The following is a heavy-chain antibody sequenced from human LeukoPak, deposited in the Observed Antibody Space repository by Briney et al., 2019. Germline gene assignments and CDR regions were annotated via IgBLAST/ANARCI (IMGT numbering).Heavy chain of an antibody. Sequence: LAGGSLRLSCATFGFAFSDYWMNWVRQAPGKGLEWVANINREGNEKYYVDSVKGRFTISRDNAKNSVDLQMDSLRVEDTAVYYCARVGTWELQRVFDFWGQGTLVTVSS. CDR3: ARVGTWELQRVFDF. V-gene: IGHV3-7*01. CDR1: GFAFSDYW. J-gene: IGHJ4*02. CDR2: INREGNEK. D-gene: IGHD1-26*01.